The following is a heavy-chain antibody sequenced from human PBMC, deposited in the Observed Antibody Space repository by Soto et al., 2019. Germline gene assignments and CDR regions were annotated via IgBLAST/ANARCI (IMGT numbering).Heavy chain of an antibody. V-gene: IGHV3-7*04. Sequence: GGSLRLSCAASGFTFSDYWMSWVRQAPGKGLEWVANIKQDGRERYYVDSVKGRFTISRDNAKNSLYLQMDSLRAEDSALYYCARDMRSGTRIPAAGTNFDYWGQGTLVTVSS. D-gene: IGHD6-13*01. CDR3: ARDMRSGTRIPAAGTNFDY. CDR1: GFTFSDYW. J-gene: IGHJ4*02. CDR2: IKQDGRER.